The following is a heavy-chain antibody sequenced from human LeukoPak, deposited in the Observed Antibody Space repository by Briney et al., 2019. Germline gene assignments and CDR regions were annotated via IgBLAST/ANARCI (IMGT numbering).Heavy chain of an antibody. CDR3: ASAVGSWQLNQYPRYYYGMDV. Sequence: SETLSLTCTVSGGSISSYYWSWIRQPPGKGLEWIGYIYYSGSTNYNPSLKSRVTISVDTSKNQFSLKLSSVTAADTAVYYCASAVGSWQLNQYPRYYYGMDVWGQGTTVTVSS. D-gene: IGHD6-13*01. CDR1: GGSISSYY. CDR2: IYYSGST. V-gene: IGHV4-59*01. J-gene: IGHJ6*02.